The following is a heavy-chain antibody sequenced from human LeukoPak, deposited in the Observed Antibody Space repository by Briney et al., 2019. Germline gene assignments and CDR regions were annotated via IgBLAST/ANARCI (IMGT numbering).Heavy chain of an antibody. CDR2: ISYDGSNK. D-gene: IGHD6-19*01. Sequence: GGSLRLSCAASGFTFSSYGMHWVRQAPGKGLEWVAVISYDGSNKYYADSVKGRFTISRDNSKNTLYLQMNSLRAEDTAVYYCAKDVSYSSGWFFDYWGQGTLVTVSS. CDR3: AKDVSYSSGWFFDY. J-gene: IGHJ4*02. CDR1: GFTFSSYG. V-gene: IGHV3-30*18.